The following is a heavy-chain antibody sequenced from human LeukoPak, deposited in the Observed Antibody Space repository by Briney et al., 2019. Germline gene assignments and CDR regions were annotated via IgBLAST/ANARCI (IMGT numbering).Heavy chain of an antibody. CDR2: IYSGGSK. V-gene: IGHV3-53*04. CDR3: ARDDRDDSSGYFWFDP. CDR1: GFTVSSNY. D-gene: IGHD3-22*01. Sequence: GGSLRLSCAASGFTVSSNYRSWVRQAPGKGLEWVSVIYSGGSKYYADSVRGRFTISRQNSKNTLYLQMNSLRAEATAVYYCARDDRDDSSGYFWFDPWGQGTLVTVSS. J-gene: IGHJ5*02.